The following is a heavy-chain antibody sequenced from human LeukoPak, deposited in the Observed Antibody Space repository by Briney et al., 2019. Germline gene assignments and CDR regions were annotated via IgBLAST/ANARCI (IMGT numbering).Heavy chain of an antibody. J-gene: IGHJ4*02. V-gene: IGHV1-2*02. CDR1: GYTFTGYY. Sequence: ASVTGYCKASGYTFTGYYMHWVRQAPGHGLEWMGWINPNSGGTNYAQKFQSSVTIRRDTSISTAYMELSRLRSDDTAVYYCARDDYDILTGYYKGLDYCGQGTLVTVSS. CDR3: ARDDYDILTGYYKGLDY. D-gene: IGHD3-9*01. CDR2: INPNSGGT.